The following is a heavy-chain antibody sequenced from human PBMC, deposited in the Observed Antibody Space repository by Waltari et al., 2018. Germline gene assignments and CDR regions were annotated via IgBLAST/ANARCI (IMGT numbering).Heavy chain of an antibody. V-gene: IGHV1-69-2*01. CDR3: ATWTGGSLGAFDN. D-gene: IGHD7-27*01. Sequence: EVQLLQSGAEVKKPGATVKISCKSSGYTFTDYYIHWVKQTPGKGLEWMGRVGPKDGETIYAEKFQDRVTISADTSTDTVYMIMNGLRFDDTALYYCATWTGGSLGAFDNWGQGTMVTVSS. CDR2: VGPKDGET. J-gene: IGHJ3*02. CDR1: GYTFTDYY.